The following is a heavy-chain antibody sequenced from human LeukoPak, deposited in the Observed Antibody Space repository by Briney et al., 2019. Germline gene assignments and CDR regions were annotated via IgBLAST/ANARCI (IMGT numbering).Heavy chain of an antibody. CDR1: GGSISSGSYY. J-gene: IGHJ4*02. Sequence: SETLSLTCTVSGGSISSGSYYWSWIRQPAGKGLEWIGRIYTSGSTNYNPSLKSRVTISVDTSKNQFSLKLSSVTAADTAVYYCARSYEYSGSYYSVDYWGQGTLVTVSS. CDR3: ARSYEYSGSYYSVDY. CDR2: IYTSGST. D-gene: IGHD1-26*01. V-gene: IGHV4-61*02.